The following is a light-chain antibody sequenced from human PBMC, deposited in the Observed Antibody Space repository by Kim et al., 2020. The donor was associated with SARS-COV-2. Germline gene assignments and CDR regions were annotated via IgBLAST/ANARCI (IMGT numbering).Light chain of an antibody. CDR2: DAS. V-gene: IGKV3-11*01. CDR3: QQRSNWPPFT. CDR1: QSVSSY. Sequence: LSPGERATLSCRASQSVSSYLAWYQQKPGQAPRLLIYDASNRATGIPARFSGSGSGTDFTLTISSLEPEDFAVYYCQQRSNWPPFTFGPGTKVDIK. J-gene: IGKJ3*01.